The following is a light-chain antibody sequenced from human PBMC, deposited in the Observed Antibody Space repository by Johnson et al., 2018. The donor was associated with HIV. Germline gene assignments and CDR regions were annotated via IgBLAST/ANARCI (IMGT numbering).Light chain of an antibody. V-gene: IGLV1-51*02. J-gene: IGLJ1*01. Sequence: QPVLTQPPSVSAAPGQKVTISCSGSSSNIGNNYVSWYQQLPGTAPKLLIYENNKRPSGIPDRFSGSKSGTSATLGITVLQTGDEADYYCGTWDSSLSASYVLGTGTKGTVL. CDR1: SSNIGNNY. CDR3: GTWDSSLSASYV. CDR2: ENN.